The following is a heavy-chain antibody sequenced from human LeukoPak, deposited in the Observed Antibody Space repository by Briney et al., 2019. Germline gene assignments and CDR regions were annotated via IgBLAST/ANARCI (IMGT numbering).Heavy chain of an antibody. J-gene: IGHJ4*02. CDR3: ARGTTYDSGTAYYFNY. CDR2: VYTDGTT. D-gene: IGHD3-22*01. Sequence: SETLSLTCTVSGGSISSGRYYWTWIRQPAGTRLEWIGRVYTDGTTKYNPSLKSRVTISLDTSGNQFSLRLSSVTAADTAVYYCARGTTYDSGTAYYFNYWGQGALVAVSS. V-gene: IGHV4-61*02. CDR1: GGSISSGRYY.